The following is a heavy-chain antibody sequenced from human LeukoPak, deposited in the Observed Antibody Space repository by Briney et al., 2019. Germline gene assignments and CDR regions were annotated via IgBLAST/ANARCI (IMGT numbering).Heavy chain of an antibody. CDR1: GFTFSSYE. CDR3: ARDETRNGIWTAAAGHDSDAFDI. V-gene: IGHV3-21*01. J-gene: IGHJ3*02. D-gene: IGHD6-13*01. CDR2: ISSSSSYI. Sequence: PGGSLRLSCAASGFTFSSYEMNWVRQAPGKGLEWVSSISSSSSYIYYADSVKGRFTISRDNAKNSLYLQMNSLRAEDTAVYYCARDETRNGIWTAAAGHDSDAFDIWGQGTMVTVSS.